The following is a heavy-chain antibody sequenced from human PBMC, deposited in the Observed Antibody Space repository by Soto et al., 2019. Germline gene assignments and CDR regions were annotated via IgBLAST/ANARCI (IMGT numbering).Heavy chain of an antibody. CDR2: INVDNGET. D-gene: IGHD1-26*01. V-gene: IGHV1-18*04. J-gene: IGHJ5*02. CDR3: ARWISGGYSDWFYP. Sequence: QVQLVQSGAEVKKPGASVKVSCKASGYNFMRYGFTWVRQAPGQGLEWMGWINVDNGETKYPQKIQGRVTMTTDTSTSTVYMELRSLTSDDTAVYYCARWISGGYSDWFYPWGHGTLVTVS. CDR1: GYNFMRYG.